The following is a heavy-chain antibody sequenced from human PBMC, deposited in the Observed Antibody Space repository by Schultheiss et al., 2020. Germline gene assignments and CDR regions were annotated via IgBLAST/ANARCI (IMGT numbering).Heavy chain of an antibody. CDR3: ARNLEAYYYYGMDV. V-gene: IGHV3-33*08. D-gene: IGHD1-1*01. J-gene: IGHJ6*02. CDR1: GFTFSDYY. CDR2: IWYDGSNK. Sequence: GGSLRLSCAASGFTFSDYYMSWIRQAPGKGLEWVAVIWYDGSNKYYADSVKGRFTISRDNAKNSLYLQMNSLRAEDTAVYYCARNLEAYYYYGMDVWGQGTTVTVSS.